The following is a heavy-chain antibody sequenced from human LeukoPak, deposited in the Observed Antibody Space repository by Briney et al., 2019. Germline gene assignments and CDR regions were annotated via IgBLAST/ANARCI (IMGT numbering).Heavy chain of an antibody. CDR3: ARSDKGQWLVFDY. V-gene: IGHV4-59*01. CDR2: IYYSGST. J-gene: IGHJ4*02. CDR1: GGSISSYY. D-gene: IGHD6-19*01. Sequence: SETLSLTCTVSGGSISSYYWSWIRRPPGKGLEWIGYIYYSGSTNYNPSLKSRVTISVDTSKNQFSLKLSSVTAADTAVYYCARSDKGQWLVFDYWGQGTLVTVSS.